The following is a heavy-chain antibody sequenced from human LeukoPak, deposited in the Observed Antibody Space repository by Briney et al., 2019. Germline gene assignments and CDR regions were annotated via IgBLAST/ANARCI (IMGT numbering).Heavy chain of an antibody. D-gene: IGHD6-19*01. J-gene: IGHJ3*01. CDR3: AKRCVRGWSTDAFDF. V-gene: IGHV3-23*01. CDR2: IRGSDGTT. Sequence: GGSLRLSCAASGFTFNIYAMSWVRQALGKGLEWVSTIRGSDGTTYYADSVKGRFTISRDNSKNTLYLQMNSLRAEDTAVYYCAKRCVRGWSTDAFDFWGQGTKVTVSS. CDR1: GFTFNIYA.